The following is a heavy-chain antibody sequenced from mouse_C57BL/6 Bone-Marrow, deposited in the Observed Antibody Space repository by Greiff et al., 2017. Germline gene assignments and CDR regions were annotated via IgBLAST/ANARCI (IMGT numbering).Heavy chain of an antibody. J-gene: IGHJ4*01. CDR3: AWALLRRWDY. CDR1: GYTFTSYW. V-gene: IGHV1-69*01. D-gene: IGHD1-1*01. Sequence: VQLQQPGAELVMPGASVKLSCKASGYTFTSYWMHWVKQRPGQGLEWIGEIDPSDSYTNYNQKFKGKSTLTVDKSSSTAYMQLSSLTSEDSAVYYCAWALLRRWDYWGQGTSVTVSS. CDR2: IDPSDSYT.